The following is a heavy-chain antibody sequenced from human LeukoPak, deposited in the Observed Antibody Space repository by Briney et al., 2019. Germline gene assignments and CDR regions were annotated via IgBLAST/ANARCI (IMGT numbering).Heavy chain of an antibody. J-gene: IGHJ4*02. V-gene: IGHV5-10-1*01. D-gene: IGHD5-12*01. CDR3: ARHGVYSGYEPIWGLAAANY. CDR1: GSRFTSYW. Sequence: GASLRISCKGSGSRFTSYWISWGRQVPGKGLEWMGRIDPSDSYTNYSPSFQGHVTISADKSISTAYLQWSSLKASDTAMYYCARHGVYSGYEPIWGLAAANYWGQGTLVTVSS. CDR2: IDPSDSYT.